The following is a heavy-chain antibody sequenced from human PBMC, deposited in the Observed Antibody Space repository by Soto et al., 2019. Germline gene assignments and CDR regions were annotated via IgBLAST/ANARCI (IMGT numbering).Heavy chain of an antibody. CDR1: GFTFEKYW. CDR2: INSDGGET. D-gene: IGHD2-2*01. CDR3: ARLVIQCTSTSCGFPQGGMDA. Sequence: GGSLRLSCAASGFTFEKYWMHWVRQVPGKGLVWVSRINSDGGETSYADSVKGRFTISRDNVKNTLYLQVNSLTVEDTAVYYCARLVIQCTSTSCGFPQGGMDAWGQGTTVTVSS. V-gene: IGHV3-74*01. J-gene: IGHJ6*02.